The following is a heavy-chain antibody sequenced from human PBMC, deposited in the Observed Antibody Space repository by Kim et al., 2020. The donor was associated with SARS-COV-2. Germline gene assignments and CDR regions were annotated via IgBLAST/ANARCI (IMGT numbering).Heavy chain of an antibody. Sequence: KYATRFQDRVPITADESTKTAYMELRSLRSEDTAVYFCARDTMTGSGSYKYWGQGTLVTVSS. J-gene: IGHJ4*02. CDR3: ARDTMTGSGSYKY. D-gene: IGHD3-10*01. V-gene: IGHV1-69*01.